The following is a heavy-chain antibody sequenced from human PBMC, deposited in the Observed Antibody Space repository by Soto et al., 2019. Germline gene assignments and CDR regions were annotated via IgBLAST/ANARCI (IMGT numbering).Heavy chain of an antibody. D-gene: IGHD3-22*01. J-gene: IGHJ3*02. CDR1: GLTFSSYA. V-gene: IGHV3-23*01. CDR3: SIDVGSYYDSSGYYYSAFDI. Sequence: HWGSLTLSSAAYGLTFSSYAMSWVRQAPEKKQEWVSAISGSGGSTYYADSVKGRFTISRDNSKNTLYLQMNSLRAEDTAVYYCSIDVGSYYDSSGYYYSAFDIWRQGTMVTVSS. CDR2: ISGSGGST.